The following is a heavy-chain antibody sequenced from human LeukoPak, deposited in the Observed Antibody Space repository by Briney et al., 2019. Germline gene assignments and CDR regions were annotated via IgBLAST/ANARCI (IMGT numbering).Heavy chain of an antibody. V-gene: IGHV4-31*03. J-gene: IGHJ4*02. CDR3: ATADWESFYFDS. Sequence: KPSQTLSLTCTVSGGSISSGGYYWSWIRQHPGKGLEWIGFTSYSEGTYYNPSLMSRITISVDRSQNQFSLKMRDVTAADTAVYFCATADWESFYFDSWGQGALVAVSS. CDR1: GGSISSGGYY. CDR2: TSYSEGT. D-gene: IGHD1-26*01.